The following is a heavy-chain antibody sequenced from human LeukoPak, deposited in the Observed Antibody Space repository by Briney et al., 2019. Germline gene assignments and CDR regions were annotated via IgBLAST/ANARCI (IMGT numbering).Heavy chain of an antibody. D-gene: IGHD3-10*01. CDR1: GASLSDYY. J-gene: IGHJ4*02. V-gene: IGHV4-34*01. CDR3: TGLFSASGTFDS. CDR2: IDHRGSA. Sequence: SETLSLTCTVHGASLSDYYWTWIRQSPEKGLECVGAIDHRGSASYNPSLESRVTISLDTSKNQFSLNLASVTAADTAVYYCTGLFSASGTFDSWGQGTLVAVSS.